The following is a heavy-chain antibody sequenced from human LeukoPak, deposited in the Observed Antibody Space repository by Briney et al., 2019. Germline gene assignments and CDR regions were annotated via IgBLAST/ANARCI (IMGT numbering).Heavy chain of an antibody. D-gene: IGHD3-3*01. Sequence: GGSLRLSCADSGFTFSSYAMSWVRQAPGKGLEWVSAISGSGGSTYYADSVKGRFTISRDNSKNTLYLQMNSLRAEDTAVYYCAKPHYDFWSGSDAFDTWGQGTMVTVSS. J-gene: IGHJ3*02. CDR1: GFTFSSYA. CDR2: ISGSGGST. CDR3: AKPHYDFWSGSDAFDT. V-gene: IGHV3-23*01.